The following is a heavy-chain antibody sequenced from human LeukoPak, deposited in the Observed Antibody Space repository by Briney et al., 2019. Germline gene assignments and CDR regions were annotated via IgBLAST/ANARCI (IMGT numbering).Heavy chain of an antibody. CDR2: INHSGST. Sequence: SETLSLTCAVYGGSFSGYYWSWIREPPGKGLEWIGEINHSGSTNYNPSLKSRVTISVDTSKNQFSLKLSSVTAADTAVYYCARGMAIYCSSTSCYVLDYWGQGTLVTVSS. CDR3: ARGMAIYCSSTSCYVLDY. J-gene: IGHJ4*02. V-gene: IGHV4-34*01. D-gene: IGHD2-2*01. CDR1: GGSFSGYY.